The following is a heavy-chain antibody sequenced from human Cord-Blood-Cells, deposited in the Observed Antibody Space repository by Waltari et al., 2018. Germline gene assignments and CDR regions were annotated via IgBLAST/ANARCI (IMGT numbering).Heavy chain of an antibody. Sequence: QVQLVQSGAEVKKPGSSVKVSCKASGGTFSSYAISWVRQAPGQGLEWMGGIIPIFGTANNAQKCQGRVTITADESTSTAYMELSSLRSEDTAVYYCARAITIFGVVIEYFQHWGQGTLVTVSS. V-gene: IGHV1-69*01. CDR3: ARAITIFGVVIEYFQH. D-gene: IGHD3-3*01. J-gene: IGHJ1*01. CDR1: GGTFSSYA. CDR2: IIPIFGTA.